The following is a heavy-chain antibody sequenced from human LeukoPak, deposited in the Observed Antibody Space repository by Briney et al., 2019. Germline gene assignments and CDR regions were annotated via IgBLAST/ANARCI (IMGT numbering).Heavy chain of an antibody. Sequence: SETLSLTCAVYGGSFSGYYWSWIRQPPGKGLEWIGEINHSGSTNYNLSLKSRVTISVDTSKDQFSLKLSSVTAADTAVYYCARGIAAAVKTSYYYYMDVWGKGTTVTVSS. CDR3: ARGIAAAVKTSYYYYMDV. CDR2: INHSGST. CDR1: GGSFSGYY. V-gene: IGHV4-34*01. J-gene: IGHJ6*03. D-gene: IGHD6-13*01.